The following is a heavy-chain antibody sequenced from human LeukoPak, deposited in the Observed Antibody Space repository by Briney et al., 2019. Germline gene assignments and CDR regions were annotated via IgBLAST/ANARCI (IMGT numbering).Heavy chain of an antibody. CDR2: IYYSGST. Sequence: SETLSLTCTVSGGSISSYYGSWVRQPPGKGGEGMGYIYYSGSTNYNPSLKSRVTLSVDTSKNQFSLKLSSVTAADTAVYYCARHASPSGAFDIWGQGTMVTVSS. V-gene: IGHV4-59*08. J-gene: IGHJ3*02. CDR1: GGSISSYY. CDR3: ARHASPSGAFDI.